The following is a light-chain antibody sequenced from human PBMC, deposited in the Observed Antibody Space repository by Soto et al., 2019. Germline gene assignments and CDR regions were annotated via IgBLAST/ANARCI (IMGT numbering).Light chain of an antibody. V-gene: IGLV2-11*01. CDR1: SSDVGAYNY. J-gene: IGLJ1*01. Sequence: QSALTQPRSVSGSPGQSVTISCTGTSSDVGAYNYVSWYQQHPGKAPKLMIYDVTKRPSGVPDRFSGSKSGNTASLTISGLQADDEADYSCCSYAGSYTYVFGTGTRSPS. CDR2: DVT. CDR3: CSYAGSYTYV.